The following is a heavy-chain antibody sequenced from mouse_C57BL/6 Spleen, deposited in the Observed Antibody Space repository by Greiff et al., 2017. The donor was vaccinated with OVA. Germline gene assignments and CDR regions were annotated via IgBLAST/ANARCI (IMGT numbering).Heavy chain of an antibody. CDR1: GYTFTSYW. Sequence: VQLQQPGAELVMPGASVKLSCKASGYTFTSYWMHWVKQRPGPGLEWIGEIDPSDSYTNYNQKFKGKSTLTVDKSSSTAYMQLSSLTSEDAAVYYCARGGESNWGAWFAYWGQGTLVTVSA. D-gene: IGHD4-1*01. CDR2: IDPSDSYT. J-gene: IGHJ3*01. V-gene: IGHV1-69*01. CDR3: ARGGESNWGAWFAY.